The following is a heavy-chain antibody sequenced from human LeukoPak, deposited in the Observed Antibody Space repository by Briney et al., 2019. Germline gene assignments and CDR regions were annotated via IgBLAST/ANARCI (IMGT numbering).Heavy chain of an antibody. CDR3: AKALPYSSGWLYFDY. D-gene: IGHD6-19*01. J-gene: IGHJ4*02. Sequence: PAGGSLRLSCAASGFTFSSYAMSWVRQAPGKGLEWVSAISGSGGSTYYADSVKGRFTISRDNSKNTLYLRMNSLSAEDTAVYYCAKALPYSSGWLYFDYWGQGTLVTVSS. V-gene: IGHV3-23*01. CDR2: ISGSGGST. CDR1: GFTFSSYA.